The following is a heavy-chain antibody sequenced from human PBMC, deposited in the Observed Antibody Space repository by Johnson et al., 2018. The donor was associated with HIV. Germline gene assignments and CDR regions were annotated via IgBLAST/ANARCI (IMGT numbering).Heavy chain of an antibody. CDR2: IKQDGSEK. D-gene: IGHD3-3*01. J-gene: IGHJ3*02. CDR3: ATAPYYDFWSGPDAFDI. Sequence: VQLVESVGGVVQPGRSLRLSCAASGFTFSSYWMSWVRQAPGKGLEWVANIKQDGSEKYYVDSVKGRFTISRDNAKNSLYLQMNSLRAEDTAVYYCATAPYYDFWSGPDAFDIWGQGTMVTVSS. CDR1: GFTFSSYW. V-gene: IGHV3-7*05.